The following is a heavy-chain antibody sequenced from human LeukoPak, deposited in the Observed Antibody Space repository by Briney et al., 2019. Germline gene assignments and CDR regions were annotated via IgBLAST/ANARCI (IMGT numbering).Heavy chain of an antibody. V-gene: IGHV3-21*01. CDR2: ISSSSSYI. CDR1: GFTFSSYS. D-gene: IGHD3-10*01. Sequence: PGGSLRLSCAASGFTFSSYSMNWVRPAPGKGLEWVSSISSSSSYIYYADSVKGRFTISRDNAKNSLYLQMNSLRAEDTAVYYCASYPGQGPTGYWGQGTLVTVSS. J-gene: IGHJ4*02. CDR3: ASYPGQGPTGY.